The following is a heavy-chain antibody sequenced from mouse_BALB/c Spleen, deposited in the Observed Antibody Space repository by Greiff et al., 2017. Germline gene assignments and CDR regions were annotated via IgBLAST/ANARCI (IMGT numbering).Heavy chain of an antibody. CDR1: GFSLTSYG. J-gene: IGHJ3*01. V-gene: IGHV2-9*02. D-gene: IGHD1-1*01. Sequence: VQLQESGPGLVAPSQSLSITCTVSGFSLTSYGVHWVRQPPGKGLEWLGVIWAGGSTNYNSALMSRLSISKDNSKSQVFLKMNSLQTDDTAMYYCARGGSITTVEFAYWGQGTLVTVSA. CDR3: ARGGSITTVEFAY. CDR2: IWAGGST.